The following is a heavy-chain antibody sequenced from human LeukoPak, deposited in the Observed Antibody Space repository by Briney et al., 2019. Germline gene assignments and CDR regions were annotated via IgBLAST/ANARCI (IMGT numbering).Heavy chain of an antibody. CDR3: AILTTVPSFVY. CDR1: GGSISSSSYY. J-gene: IGHJ4*02. CDR2: IYYSGST. D-gene: IGHD4-17*01. V-gene: IGHV4-39*01. Sequence: SETLSPTCTVSGGSISSSSYYWGWIRQPPGKGLEWIGSIYYSGSTYYNPSLKSRVTISVDTSKNQFSLKLSSVTAADTAVYYCAILTTVPSFVYWRQGTLVTVSS.